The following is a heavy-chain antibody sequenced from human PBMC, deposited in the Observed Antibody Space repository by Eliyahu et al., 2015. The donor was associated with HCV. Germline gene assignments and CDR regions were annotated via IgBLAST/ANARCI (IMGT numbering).Heavy chain of an antibody. J-gene: IGHJ6*02. CDR2: IYNTGIT. CDR1: GGSININTYY. V-gene: IGHV4-61*02. Sequence: QVQLRESGPGLVRPSQTLSLTCSVSGGSININTYYWSWIRQPAGKELEWIGRIYNTGITDYNPSLKSRVTMSVDTSRNQFSLNLNSVTAADTAVYFCAREMTVYMGLDVWGPGTTVTVSS. CDR3: AREMTVYMGLDV. D-gene: IGHD4-11*01.